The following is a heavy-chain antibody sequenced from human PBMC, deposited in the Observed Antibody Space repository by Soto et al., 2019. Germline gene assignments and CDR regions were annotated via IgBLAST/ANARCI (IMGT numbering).Heavy chain of an antibody. CDR3: ARSDCSSTSCYTGEFDY. J-gene: IGHJ4*02. Sequence: SVKVSCKASGGTFSSYAISWVRQAPGQGLEWMGGIIPIFDTANYAQKFQGRVTITADESTSTAYMELSSLISEDTAVYYCARSDCSSTSCYTGEFDYWGQGTLVTVSS. D-gene: IGHD2-2*02. V-gene: IGHV1-69*13. CDR1: GGTFSSYA. CDR2: IIPIFDTA.